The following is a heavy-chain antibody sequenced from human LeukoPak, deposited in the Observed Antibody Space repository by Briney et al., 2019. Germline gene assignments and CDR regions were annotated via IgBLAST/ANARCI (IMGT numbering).Heavy chain of an antibody. J-gene: IGHJ4*02. Sequence: SETLSLTCTVSGGSISSSSYYWGWIRQPPGKGLEWIGSIYYSGSTYYNPSLKSRVTISVDTSKNQFSLKLSSVTAADTAVYYCARHLDTAYFDYWGQGTLVTVSS. CDR2: IYYSGST. D-gene: IGHD5-18*01. CDR3: ARHLDTAYFDY. V-gene: IGHV4-39*01. CDR1: GGSISSSSYY.